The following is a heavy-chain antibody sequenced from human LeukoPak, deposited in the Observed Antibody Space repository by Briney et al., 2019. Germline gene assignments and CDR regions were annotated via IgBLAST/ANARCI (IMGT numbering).Heavy chain of an antibody. V-gene: IGHV1-18*01. J-gene: IGHJ6*02. CDR1: GYTFTSYG. Sequence: ASVKVSCKASGYTFTSYGISWVRQAPGQGLDWMGWISAYNGNTNYAQKLQGRVTMTTDTSTSTAYMELRSLRSDDTAVYYCAREGFGDGVTLDHYYYYGMDVWGQGTTVTVSS. D-gene: IGHD3-10*01. CDR2: ISAYNGNT. CDR3: AREGFGDGVTLDHYYYYGMDV.